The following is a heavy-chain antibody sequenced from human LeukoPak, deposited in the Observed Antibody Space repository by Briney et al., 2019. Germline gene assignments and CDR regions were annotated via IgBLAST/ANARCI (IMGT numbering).Heavy chain of an antibody. CDR1: GDTFSIYG. D-gene: IGHD1-26*01. Sequence: ASVKVSCKAVGDTFSIYGINWVRQAPGQGLEWMGRIIPILGIANYAQKFQGRVTITADKSTSTAYMELSSLRSEDTAVYYCARDLKYRYSGSPDWGQGTLVTVSS. V-gene: IGHV1-69*04. CDR3: ARDLKYRYSGSPD. CDR2: IIPILGIA. J-gene: IGHJ4*02.